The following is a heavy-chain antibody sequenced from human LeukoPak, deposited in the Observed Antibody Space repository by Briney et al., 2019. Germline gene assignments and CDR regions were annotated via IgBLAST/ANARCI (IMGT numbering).Heavy chain of an antibody. CDR2: ISGSGGST. CDR1: GFTFSSYA. Sequence: GGSLRLSCAASGFTFSSYAMSWVRQAPGKGLEWVSAISGSGGSTYYADSVKGRFTIPRDNSKNTLYLQMNSLRAEDTAVYYCAKDIKKGATTYYYYYYGMDVWGQGTTVTVSS. CDR3: AKDIKKGATTYYYYYYGMDV. J-gene: IGHJ6*02. D-gene: IGHD1-26*01. V-gene: IGHV3-23*01.